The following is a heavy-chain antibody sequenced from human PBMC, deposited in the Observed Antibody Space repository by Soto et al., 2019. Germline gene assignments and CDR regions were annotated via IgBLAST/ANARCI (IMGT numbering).Heavy chain of an antibody. CDR1: GFSLSNARMG. CDR2: IFSNDEK. J-gene: IGHJ4*02. Sequence: QVTLKESGPVLVKPTETLTLTCTVSGFSLSNARMGVSWIRQPPGKALEWLAHIFSNDEKSYSTSLKSRLTITKDTSKSQVVLTMTNMDPVDTATYYCARTTYYYDSSGLIYFDYWGQGTLVTVSS. D-gene: IGHD3-22*01. V-gene: IGHV2-26*01. CDR3: ARTTYYYDSSGLIYFDY.